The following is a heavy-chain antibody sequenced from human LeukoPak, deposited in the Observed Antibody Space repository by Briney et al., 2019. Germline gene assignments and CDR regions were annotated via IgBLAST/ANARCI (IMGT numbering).Heavy chain of an antibody. J-gene: IGHJ4*02. Sequence: ASVKVSCKVSGYSATQLSMHWVRQIPGKGLEWMGGFDPEDGQKIYAQKFQGRVTMTDYISTDTAYIEVSGLRSEDTAVYYCARGLDGRYSSSWYLFDYWGQGTLVTVSS. CDR3: ARGLDGRYSSSWYLFDY. D-gene: IGHD6-13*01. CDR2: FDPEDGQK. V-gene: IGHV1-24*01. CDR1: GYSATQLS.